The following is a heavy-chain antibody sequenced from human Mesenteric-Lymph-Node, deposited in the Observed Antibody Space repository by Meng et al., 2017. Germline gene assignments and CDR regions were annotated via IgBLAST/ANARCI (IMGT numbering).Heavy chain of an antibody. J-gene: IGHJ5*02. CDR1: GGSISSSY. CDR2: VYETGIT. CDR3: ARADPNSSGWYWDP. D-gene: IGHD6-19*01. Sequence: GSLRLSCTVSGGSISSSYWSWIRQPPGKGLAWIGHVYETGITNYHASLKSRVTISVDTSKNQFSLRLSSVTAADTAVYYCARADPNSSGWYWDPWGQGTLVTVSS. V-gene: IGHV4-59*01.